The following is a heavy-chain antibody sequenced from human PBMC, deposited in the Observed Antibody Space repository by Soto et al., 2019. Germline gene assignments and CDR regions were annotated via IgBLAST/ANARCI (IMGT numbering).Heavy chain of an antibody. CDR1: GFAFNMYA. CDR2: ISFDGTKK. J-gene: IGHJ6*02. CDR3: AREDAYGYRYINYGLDV. D-gene: IGHD5-12*01. Sequence: QSGGSLRLSCAASGFAFNMYALHWVRQAPGKGLEWVAVISFDGTKKYYSDSVKGRFTISRDNLKNTLYLQMNNLRVEDAALYFCAREDAYGYRYINYGLDVWGQGTTVTVSS. V-gene: IGHV3-30-3*01.